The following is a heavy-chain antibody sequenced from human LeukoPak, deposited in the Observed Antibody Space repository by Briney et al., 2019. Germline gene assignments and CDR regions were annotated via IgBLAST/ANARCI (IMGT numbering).Heavy chain of an antibody. V-gene: IGHV3-7*01. J-gene: IGHJ6*03. Sequence: GGSLRLSCAASGFTFSSYWMSWVRQAPGKGLEWVANIKQDGSEKYYVDSVKGRFTISRDNAKNSLYLQMNSLRAEDTAVYYCTRIRFGESYAPKSYYYYYMDVWGKGTTVTISS. CDR2: IKQDGSEK. CDR3: TRIRFGESYAPKSYYYYYMDV. CDR1: GFTFSSYW. D-gene: IGHD3-10*01.